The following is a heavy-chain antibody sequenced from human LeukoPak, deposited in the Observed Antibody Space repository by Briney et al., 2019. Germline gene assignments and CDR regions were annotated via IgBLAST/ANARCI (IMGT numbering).Heavy chain of an antibody. J-gene: IGHJ5*02. CDR2: IYPGDSDT. V-gene: IGHV5-51*01. D-gene: IGHD3-3*01. CDR3: ARLAIFGVVRKFDP. Sequence: GESLKISCKGSGYSFTSYWIGWVRQLPGEGLELMGIIYPGDSDTRYSPSFQGQVTISADKSISTAYLQWSSLKASDTAMYYCARLAIFGVVRKFDPWGQGTLVTVSS. CDR1: GYSFTSYW.